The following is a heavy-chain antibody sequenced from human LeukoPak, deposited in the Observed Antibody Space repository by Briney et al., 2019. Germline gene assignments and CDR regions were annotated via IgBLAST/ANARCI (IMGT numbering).Heavy chain of an antibody. CDR3: ARVVKYRSGPLTDLLPYYFDY. Sequence: ASVKVSCKASGYTFTSYAMHWVRQAPGQRLEWMGWVNAGNGNTKYSQEFQGRVTITRDTSASTAYMELSSLRSEDMAVYYCARVVKYRSGPLTDLLPYYFDYWGQGTLVTVSS. J-gene: IGHJ4*02. V-gene: IGHV1-3*03. D-gene: IGHD6-19*01. CDR1: GYTFTSYA. CDR2: VNAGNGNT.